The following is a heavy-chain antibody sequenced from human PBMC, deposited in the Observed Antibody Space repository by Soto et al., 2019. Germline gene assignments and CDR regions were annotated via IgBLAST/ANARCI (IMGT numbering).Heavy chain of an antibody. V-gene: IGHV3-30*18. CDR2: ISHDGTTK. CDR3: AKDRRDGEYNSVYDF. CDR1: GFTLSDYG. J-gene: IGHJ4*02. Sequence: QVQLVESGGGVVQPGRSLRLSCAASGFTLSDYGMHWVRQAPGKGLEWVAMISHDGTTKYWADSEKGRFTISRDNSKKALYLQMNSLRAEDTAVYYCAKDRRDGEYNSVYDFWGQGALVTVSS. D-gene: IGHD1-1*01.